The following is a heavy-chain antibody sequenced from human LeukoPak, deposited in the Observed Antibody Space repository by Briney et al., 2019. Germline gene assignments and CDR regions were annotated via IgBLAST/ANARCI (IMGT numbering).Heavy chain of an antibody. CDR1: GGSFSGYY. J-gene: IGHJ4*02. CDR2: INHSGST. D-gene: IGHD3-16*02. V-gene: IGHV4-34*09. Sequence: SETLSLTCAVYGGSFSGYYWSWIRQPPGKGLEWIGEINHSGSTYYNPSLKSRVTISVDTSKNQFSLKLSSVTAADTAVYYCARAPRAGYTFDYWGQGTLVTVSS. CDR3: ARAPRAGYTFDY.